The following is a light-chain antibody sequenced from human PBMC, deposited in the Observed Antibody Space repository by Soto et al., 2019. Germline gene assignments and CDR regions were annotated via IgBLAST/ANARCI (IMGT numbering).Light chain of an antibody. CDR1: QSVSSNH. Sequence: DIVLTQSPATLSLSPGERATLSCRASQSVSSNHLAWYQQKPGQAPRLLIYGGSSRATGIPVRFSGSGSGTEFTLTISSLQSEDFAVYYCQQYGSMWTFGQGTKVDIK. J-gene: IGKJ1*01. CDR3: QQYGSMWT. V-gene: IGKV3-20*01. CDR2: GGS.